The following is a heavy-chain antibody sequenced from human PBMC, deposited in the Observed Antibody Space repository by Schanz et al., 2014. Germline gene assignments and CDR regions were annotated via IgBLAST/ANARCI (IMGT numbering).Heavy chain of an antibody. V-gene: IGHV1-2*02. CDR3: ARELRLEYYFDY. Sequence: QVQLLQSGAEVKKPGASVKVSCKASGYTFTGYYMHWVRQAPGQGLEWMGRINPNSGGTNYAQKFQGRVTMTRATSISTAYMELSSLRSDDTAVYYCARELRLEYYFDYWGQGTQVTVSS. CDR1: GYTFTGYY. D-gene: IGHD4-17*01. CDR2: INPNSGGT. J-gene: IGHJ4*02.